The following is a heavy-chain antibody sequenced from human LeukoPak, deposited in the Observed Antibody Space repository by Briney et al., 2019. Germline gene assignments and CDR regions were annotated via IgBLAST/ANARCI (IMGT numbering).Heavy chain of an antibody. Sequence: GGSLRLSCAASGFTFSSYGMHWVRQAPGKGLEWVAVIWYDGSNKYYADSVKGRFTISRDNSKNTLYLQMNSLRAEDTAAYYCAREAYSSGYTYYYYGMDVWGQGTTVTVSS. CDR2: IWYDGSNK. CDR1: GFTFSSYG. CDR3: AREAYSSGYTYYYYGMDV. J-gene: IGHJ6*02. D-gene: IGHD3-22*01. V-gene: IGHV3-33*01.